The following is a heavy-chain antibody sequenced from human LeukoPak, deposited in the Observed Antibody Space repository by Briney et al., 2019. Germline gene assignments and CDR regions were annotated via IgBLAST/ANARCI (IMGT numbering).Heavy chain of an antibody. CDR3: ARDRDYSSGWTEGLDY. V-gene: IGHV3-23*01. Sequence: GGSLRLSCAASGFTFSSYAVSWVRQAPGKGLEWVSAISGSGGSTYYADSVKGRFTISRDNAKNSLFLQMNSLRAEDTAVYYCARDRDYSSGWTEGLDYWGQGILVTVSS. D-gene: IGHD6-19*01. J-gene: IGHJ4*02. CDR1: GFTFSSYA. CDR2: ISGSGGST.